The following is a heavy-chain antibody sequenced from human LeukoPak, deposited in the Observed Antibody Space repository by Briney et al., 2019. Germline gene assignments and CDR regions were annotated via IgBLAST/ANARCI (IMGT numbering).Heavy chain of an antibody. CDR1: GFTFSSYG. J-gene: IGHJ2*01. V-gene: IGHV3-30*18. CDR2: ISYDGSNK. CDR3: AKDGSITMVRGVRFYWYFDL. Sequence: GRSLRLSCAASGFTFSSYGMHWVRQAPGKGLEWVAVISYDGSNKYYADSVKGRFTISRDNSKNTLYLQMNSLRAEDTAVYYCAKDGSITMVRGVRFYWYFDLWAVAPWSLSPQ. D-gene: IGHD3-10*01.